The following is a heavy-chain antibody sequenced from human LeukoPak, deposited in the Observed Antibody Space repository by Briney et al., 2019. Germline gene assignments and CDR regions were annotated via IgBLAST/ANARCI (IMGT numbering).Heavy chain of an antibody. CDR2: ISSSGSNI. D-gene: IGHD3-3*01. J-gene: IGHJ4*02. CDR3: ARDYDDY. CDR1: GFTFSSYE. V-gene: IGHV3-48*03. Sequence: GGSLRLSCAASGFTFSSYEMNWVRQATGKGLEWVSYISSSGSNIYYADSVKGRFTISRDNANTSLYLQMNSLRAEDTAVYYCARDYDDYWGQGTLVTVSS.